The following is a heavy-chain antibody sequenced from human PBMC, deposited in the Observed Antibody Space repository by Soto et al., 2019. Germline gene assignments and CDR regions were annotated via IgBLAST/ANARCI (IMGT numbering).Heavy chain of an antibody. D-gene: IGHD3-10*01. Sequence: TLSLTCAVSGGSIRSYYWTWVRQPPGKGLEWIGYIYYNGNTKYNPSLKSRVTISVDTPKNQFSLKVGSVNAADTAVYYCARLYYVSGRPLMDVWGQGTTVTVSS. CDR2: IYYNGNT. CDR3: ARLYYVSGRPLMDV. J-gene: IGHJ6*02. V-gene: IGHV4-59*01. CDR1: GGSIRSYY.